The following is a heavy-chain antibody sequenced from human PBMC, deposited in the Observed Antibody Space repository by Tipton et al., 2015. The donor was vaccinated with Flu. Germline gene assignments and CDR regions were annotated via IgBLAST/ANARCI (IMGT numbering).Heavy chain of an antibody. V-gene: IGHV3-48*03. J-gene: IGHJ5*02. Sequence: SLRLSCAASGFTFSSYEMNWVRQAPGKGLEWISYISSSGGTIYYADSVKGRFTISRDNAKNSLYLQMNSLRAEDTAVYYCARSRGIVVVVAVTQRGANWFDPWGQGTLVTVSP. CDR3: ARSRGIVVVVAVTQRGANWFDP. D-gene: IGHD2-15*01. CDR2: ISSSGGTI. CDR1: GFTFSSYE.